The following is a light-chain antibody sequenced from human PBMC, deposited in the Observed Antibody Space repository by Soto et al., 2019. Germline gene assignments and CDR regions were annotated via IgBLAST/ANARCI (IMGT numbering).Light chain of an antibody. Sequence: DIQITQSPSTLSASVVHRVTITFRASQSISSWLAWYQQKPGKAPKLLIYDASSWESGVPSRFSGSGSGTEFTLTINSLQPEDFATYYCQQTRSYPITFGQGTRLEIK. CDR1: QSISSW. V-gene: IGKV1-5*01. J-gene: IGKJ5*01. CDR2: DAS. CDR3: QQTRSYPIT.